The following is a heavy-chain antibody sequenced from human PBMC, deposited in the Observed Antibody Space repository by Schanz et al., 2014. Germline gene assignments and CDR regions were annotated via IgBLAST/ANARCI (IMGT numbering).Heavy chain of an antibody. CDR2: ITGSGAT. Sequence: EVKLVESGGGLVQPGGSLRLSCAASGFTFRVFAMNWVRQAPGKGLEWVSIITGSGATYYADSVKGRFTISRDNSKNTLYLQVNSLRAEDTAVYYCAKHVRSLTGNDYWGQGTLVTVSS. J-gene: IGHJ4*02. CDR1: GFTFRVFA. V-gene: IGHV3-23*04. CDR3: AKHVRSLTGNDY. D-gene: IGHD3-9*01.